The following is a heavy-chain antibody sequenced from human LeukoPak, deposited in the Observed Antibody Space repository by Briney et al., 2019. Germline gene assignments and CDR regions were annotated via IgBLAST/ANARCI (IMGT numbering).Heavy chain of an antibody. CDR2: LYTSGST. CDR3: ASGSGSYSHWFDP. J-gene: IGHJ5*02. CDR1: GGSISSYY. Sequence: PSETLSLTCTVPGGSISSYYWNWIRQPAGKGLEWIGRLYTSGSTNYNPSLKSRVTMSVDTSMNQFSLKLTSVTAADTAVYYCASGSGSYSHWFDPWGQGILVTVSS. V-gene: IGHV4-4*07. D-gene: IGHD3-10*01.